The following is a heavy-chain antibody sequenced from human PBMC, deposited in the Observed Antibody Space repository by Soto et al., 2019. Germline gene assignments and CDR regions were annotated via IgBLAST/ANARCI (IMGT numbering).Heavy chain of an antibody. CDR1: GFTFSSDW. J-gene: IGHJ4*02. V-gene: IGHV3-74*01. CDR2: INTDATGT. CDR3: ARRGPGTYFDY. Sequence: GGSLRLSCAASGFTFSSDWLHWVRQPPGKGLEWVSRINTDATGTYYADSVKGRFTISRDNSKNTLYLQMNSLRAEDTAVYYCARRGPGTYFDYWGQGTLVTVSS. D-gene: IGHD6-13*01.